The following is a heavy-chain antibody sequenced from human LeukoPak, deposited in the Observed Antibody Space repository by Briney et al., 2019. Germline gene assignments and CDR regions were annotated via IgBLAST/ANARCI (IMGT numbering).Heavy chain of an antibody. Sequence: QTGGSLRLSCAASGFTVNNNYMSWVRQAPGKGLEWVSIIYSGGSTYYADSFKGRFTISRDDSKNTLYLQMNSLRVEDTAVYFCARLEKSGFDSPFDFWGQGTLVTVSS. D-gene: IGHD1-26*01. CDR2: IYSGGST. J-gene: IGHJ4*02. CDR3: ARLEKSGFDSPFDF. V-gene: IGHV3-53*01. CDR1: GFTVNNNY.